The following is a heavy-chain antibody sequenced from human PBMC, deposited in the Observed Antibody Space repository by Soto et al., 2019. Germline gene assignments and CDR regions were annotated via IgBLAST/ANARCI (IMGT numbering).Heavy chain of an antibody. CDR2: ISPFGTP. CDR3: SRGVRA. CDR1: GASVRSGGYS. V-gene: IGHV4-30-2*01. Sequence: QLQLKESGSTLVRPSQTLSLTFSVSGASVRSGGYSWSGSRQPPGKGLEWIGFISPFGTPDYNSSLKSVVTISVDRSKNQKSLESSSVTAAETAIYYCSRGVRAWGTGTLVPVSA. J-gene: IGHJ5*02. D-gene: IGHD3-10*02.